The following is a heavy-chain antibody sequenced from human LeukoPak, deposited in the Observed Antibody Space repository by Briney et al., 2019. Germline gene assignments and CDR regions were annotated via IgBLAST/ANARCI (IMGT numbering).Heavy chain of an antibody. CDR3: ARDGDSSGYYYLTYYYYGMDV. V-gene: IGHV3-48*03. CDR2: ISSSGSTI. D-gene: IGHD3-22*01. Sequence: PGGSLRLSCAASGFTFSSYEMNWVRQAPGKGLEWVSYISSSGSTIYYADSVKGRFTISRDNAKNSLYLQMNSLRAEDTAVYYCARDGDSSGYYYLTYYYYGMDVWGQGTTVTVYS. J-gene: IGHJ6*02. CDR1: GFTFSSYE.